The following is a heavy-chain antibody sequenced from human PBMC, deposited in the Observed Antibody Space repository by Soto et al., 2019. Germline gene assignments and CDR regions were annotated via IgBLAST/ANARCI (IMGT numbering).Heavy chain of an antibody. CDR1: GYTFTSYG. CDR3: ARDGGVQARFYP. D-gene: IGHD2-8*02. V-gene: IGHV1-18*01. Sequence: QVQLVQSGAEVKKHGASVKVSCKASGYTFTSYGISWVRQAPGQGLEWMGWISAYNGNTNYAQKLQGRVTMTTDTTPSTAYMELRSLISDDTAVYYCARDGGVQARFYPWGQGTLVTVSS. J-gene: IGHJ5*02. CDR2: ISAYNGNT.